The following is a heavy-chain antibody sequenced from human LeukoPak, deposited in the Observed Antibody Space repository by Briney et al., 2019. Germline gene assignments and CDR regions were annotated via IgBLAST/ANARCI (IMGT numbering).Heavy chain of an antibody. Sequence: GGSLRLSCAASGFTFSSYAMHWVRQAPGKGLEWVAVISYDGSNKYYADSVKGRFTISRDNSKNTLYLQMNSLRAEDTAVYYCARGKPRTGDYWGQGTLVTVSS. D-gene: IGHD7-27*01. CDR2: ISYDGSNK. CDR3: ARGKPRTGDY. CDR1: GFTFSSYA. V-gene: IGHV3-30-3*01. J-gene: IGHJ4*02.